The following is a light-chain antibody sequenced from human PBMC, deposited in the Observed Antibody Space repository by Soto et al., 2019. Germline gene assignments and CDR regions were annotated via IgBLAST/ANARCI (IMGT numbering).Light chain of an antibody. J-gene: IGKJ2*01. CDR3: QQRSNWPPRYT. CDR2: DAS. Sequence: EIVLTQSPTTLSLSPGERATLSCRASQSVSTYLAWLQQKPGQAPRLLIYDASNRATGIPARFSGSGSGRDFTLTISSLEPEDFAVYYCQQRSNWPPRYTFGQGTKVDIK. V-gene: IGKV3-11*02. CDR1: QSVSTY.